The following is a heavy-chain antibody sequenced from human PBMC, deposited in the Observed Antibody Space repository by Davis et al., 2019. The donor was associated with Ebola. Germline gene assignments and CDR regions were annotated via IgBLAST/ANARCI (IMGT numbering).Heavy chain of an antibody. CDR3: ARGGLYDSSGYSHAAFDV. CDR1: GFTVSSNY. V-gene: IGHV3-66*01. CDR2: IYSGGIT. D-gene: IGHD3-22*01. Sequence: GGSLRLSCAASGFTVSSNYMSWVRKAPGKGLEWVSVIYSGGITYYADSVKGRFTISRDNAKNSLYLQMNSLRAEDTAVYYCARGGLYDSSGYSHAAFDVWGRGTMVTVSS. J-gene: IGHJ3*01.